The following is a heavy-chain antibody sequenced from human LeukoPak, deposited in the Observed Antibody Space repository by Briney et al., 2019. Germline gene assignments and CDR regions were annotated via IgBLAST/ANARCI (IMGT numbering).Heavy chain of an antibody. CDR2: ISSGSSYI. J-gene: IGHJ6*03. CDR1: GFTFSSYS. V-gene: IGHV3-21*01. CDR3: ARGGLRVPYYYYYMDV. Sequence: GGSLRLSCAASGFTFSSYSMNWVRQAPGKGLEWVLSISSGSSYIYYADSVKGRFTISRDNAKNSLYLQMNSLRAEDTAVYYCARGGLRVPYYYYYMDVWGKGTTVTVSS. D-gene: IGHD3-10*01.